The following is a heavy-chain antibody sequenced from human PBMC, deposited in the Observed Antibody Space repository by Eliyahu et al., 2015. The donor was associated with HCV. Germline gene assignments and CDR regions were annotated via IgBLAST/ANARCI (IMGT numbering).Heavy chain of an antibody. CDR2: IYPADSNT. V-gene: IGHV5-51*01. J-gene: IGHJ4*02. CDR3: ARHEDVGISMTDY. CDR1: XXSFTRYW. Sequence: EVQLVQSGAEVKKPGESLKISXXXXXXSFTRYWIAWVRQMPGKGLEWMGIIYPADSNTKYSPSFQGQVTISVDKSIRTSYLQWSSLEASDTAMYYCARHEDVGISMTDYWGQGTLVTVSS. D-gene: IGHD3-22*01.